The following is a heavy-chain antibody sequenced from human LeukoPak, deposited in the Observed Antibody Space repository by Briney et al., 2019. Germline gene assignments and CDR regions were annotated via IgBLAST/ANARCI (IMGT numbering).Heavy chain of an antibody. D-gene: IGHD3-3*01. CDR3: ARRGFWSGYYMAWFDP. CDR2: IYDSGST. Sequence: SETLSLTCTVSGGSIRSSYYYWGWVRQPPGKGLEWIGSIYDSGSTYYNPSLKSRVTISVDTSKNQFSLKLSSVTAADTAVYYCARRGFWSGYYMAWFDPWGQGTLVTVSS. V-gene: IGHV4-39*07. J-gene: IGHJ5*02. CDR1: GGSIRSSYYY.